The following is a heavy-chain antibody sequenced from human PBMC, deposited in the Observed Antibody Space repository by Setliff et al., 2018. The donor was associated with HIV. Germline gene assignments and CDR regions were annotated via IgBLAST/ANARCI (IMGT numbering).Heavy chain of an antibody. J-gene: IGHJ4*02. CDR2: IYTSGNSRYT. Sequence: SETLSLTCTVSGYSITTGYYWGWIRQPAGKGLEWIGHIYTSGNSRYTNYNSSLESRVAISLDTSSNQFSLKLSSVTAADTAVYHCAREREAWSAYDSRGQGTLVTVSS. CDR3: AREREAWSAYDS. CDR1: GYSITTGYY. D-gene: IGHD3-3*01. V-gene: IGHV4-38-2*02.